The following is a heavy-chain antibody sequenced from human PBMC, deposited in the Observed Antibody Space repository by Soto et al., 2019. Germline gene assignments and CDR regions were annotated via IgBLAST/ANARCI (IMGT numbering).Heavy chain of an antibody. D-gene: IGHD3-16*01. CDR1: RGSISTYY. V-gene: IGHV4-59*08. CDR2: IYYNGNT. J-gene: IGHJ6*02. Sequence: ETLSLTCTVSRGSISTYYWSWIRQPPGKGLECIGYIYYNGNTNYNPSLKSRVTISVDTSKNQFTLNLNSVTAADTAVYYCTTRGLLYASSGMDVWGQGTTVTVSS. CDR3: TTRGLLYASSGMDV.